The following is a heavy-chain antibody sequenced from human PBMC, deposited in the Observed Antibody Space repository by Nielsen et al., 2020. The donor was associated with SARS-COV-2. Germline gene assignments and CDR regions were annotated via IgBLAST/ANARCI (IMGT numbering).Heavy chain of an antibody. D-gene: IGHD6-19*01. CDR1: GFTFSYHT. Sequence: GESLKISCEASGFTFSYHTIYWVRQAPGKGLEWVSCISSPSNYVHYADSVQGRFTISKDYLQINDLRAEDTAVYYCVRDRGSGWSRGRNYNYFGMDVWGQGTTVTVSS. V-gene: IGHV3-21*01. J-gene: IGHJ6*02. CDR2: ISSPSNYV. CDR3: VRDRGSGWSRGRNYNYFGMDV.